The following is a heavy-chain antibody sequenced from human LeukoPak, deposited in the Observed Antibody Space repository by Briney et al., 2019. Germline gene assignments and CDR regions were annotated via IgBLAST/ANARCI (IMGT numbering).Heavy chain of an antibody. CDR2: ISSSSSYI. D-gene: IGHD3-16*02. CDR1: GFTFSSYS. V-gene: IGHV3-21*01. J-gene: IGHJ4*02. Sequence: GGSLRLSCAATGFTFSSYSMNWVRQAPGKGLEWVSSISSSSSYIYYADSVEGRFTISRDNAKNSLYLQMNSLRAEDTAVYYCARDYGDYVWGSYRYSDYWGQGTLVTVSS. CDR3: ARDYGDYVWGSYRYSDY.